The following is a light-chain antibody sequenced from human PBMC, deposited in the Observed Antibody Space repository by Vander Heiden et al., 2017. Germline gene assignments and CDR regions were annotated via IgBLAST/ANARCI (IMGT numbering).Light chain of an antibody. CDR1: SSNIGSNT. J-gene: IGLJ3*02. V-gene: IGLV1-44*01. CDR2: SDT. Sequence: QSVLTQPPSASATPGQRVTISCSGSSSNIGSNTVSWYKQLPGTAPKLLIYSDTQRPSGVPDRFSGSKSGTSASLAISGLQSDDEAEYYCAARDDSLNGVVFGGGTKLTVL. CDR3: AARDDSLNGVV.